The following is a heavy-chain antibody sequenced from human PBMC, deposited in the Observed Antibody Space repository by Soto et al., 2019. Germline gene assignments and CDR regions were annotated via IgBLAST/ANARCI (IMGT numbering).Heavy chain of an antibody. D-gene: IGHD2-15*01. CDR2: ISGSGGST. J-gene: IGHJ4*02. CDR1: GFTFRSYA. CDR3: AKHTVVTLFEY. V-gene: IGHV3-23*01. Sequence: SLRLSCPASGFTFRSYAMSWVRQAPGKGLEWVSAISGSGGSTYYADSVKGRFTISRDNSKNTLYLQMNSLRAEDTAVYYCAKHTVVTLFEYWGQGTLVTVSS.